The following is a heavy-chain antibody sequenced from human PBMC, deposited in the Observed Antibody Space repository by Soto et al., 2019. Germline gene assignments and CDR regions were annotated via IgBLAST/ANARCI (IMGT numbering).Heavy chain of an antibody. D-gene: IGHD3-3*01. CDR2: FDPEDGET. V-gene: IGHV1-24*01. CDR1: GYTLTELS. CDR3: ATGKLLRITIFGVAPAAFDI. Sequence: ASVKVSCKVSGYTLTELSMHWVRQATGKGLEWMGGFDPEDGETIYAQKFQGRVTMTEDTSTDTAYMELSSLRSEDTAVYYCATGKLLRITIFGVAPAAFDIWGQGTMVTVSS. J-gene: IGHJ3*02.